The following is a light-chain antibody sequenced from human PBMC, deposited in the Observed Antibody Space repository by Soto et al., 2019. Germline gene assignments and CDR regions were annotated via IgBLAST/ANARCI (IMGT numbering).Light chain of an antibody. J-gene: IGKJ4*01. CDR3: QQYNDWPSLT. CDR1: QSVSSS. V-gene: IGKV3D-15*01. CDR2: GAS. Sequence: EVVMTQSPVTLSVSPGERASLSCRASQSVSSSLAWYQQKPGQVPSLLIYGASTRATGISARFSGHGSGTEFTLTISSLQSEDSAVYYCQQYNDWPSLTFGGGTKVDI.